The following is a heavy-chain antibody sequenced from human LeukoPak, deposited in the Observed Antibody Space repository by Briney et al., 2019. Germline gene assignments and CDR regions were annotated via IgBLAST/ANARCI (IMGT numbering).Heavy chain of an antibody. Sequence: GGYLRLSCAASGFSFSSYGMHWVRQAPGKGLEWVTFIRYDGSNKYYADSVKGRFTISRDNSKNTLYLQMNSLRAEDTAVYYCAKEIGAARPRYYFDYWGQGTLVTVSS. CDR1: GFSFSSYG. J-gene: IGHJ4*02. V-gene: IGHV3-30*02. CDR2: IRYDGSNK. D-gene: IGHD6-6*01. CDR3: AKEIGAARPRYYFDY.